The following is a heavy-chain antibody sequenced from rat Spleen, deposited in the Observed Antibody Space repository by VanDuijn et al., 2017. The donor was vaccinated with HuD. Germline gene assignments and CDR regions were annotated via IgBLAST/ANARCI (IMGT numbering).Heavy chain of an antibody. Sequence: EVQLQESGPGLVKPSQSLSLTCSVTGYSITSGYGWNWIRKFPGNKLEWMGYINSAGSTNYNPPLKSQISITRDTSKNQFFLQLTSVTTEDTATYYCARSELGDWYVDFWGPGTMVTVSS. CDR2: INSAGST. J-gene: IGHJ1*01. V-gene: IGHV3-3*01. CDR3: ARSELGDWYVDF. CDR1: GYSITSGYG. D-gene: IGHD5-1*01.